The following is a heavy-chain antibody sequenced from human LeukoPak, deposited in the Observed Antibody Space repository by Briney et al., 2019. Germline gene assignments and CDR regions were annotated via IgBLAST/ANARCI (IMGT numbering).Heavy chain of an antibody. CDR2: IYYSGSP. CDR1: GGSLSNNNYY. D-gene: IGHD1-1*01. J-gene: IGHJ4*02. Sequence: PPETLSLACTVSGGSLSNNNYYWAWIRQPPGKGLECIGSIYYSGSPYYNPSLKSRVTISVDTSKNQFSLRLSSVTAADTAVYYCATWRTAKTGFDYWGQGTLVTVSS. V-gene: IGHV4-39*01. CDR3: ATWRTAKTGFDY.